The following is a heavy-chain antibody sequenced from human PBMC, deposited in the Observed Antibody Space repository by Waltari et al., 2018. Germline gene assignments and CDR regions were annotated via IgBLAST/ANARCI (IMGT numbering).Heavy chain of an antibody. J-gene: IGHJ4*02. CDR2: IYWNDDK. CDR3: AHRRERYFDWLLEFDY. CDR1: GFSLSTSGVG. D-gene: IGHD3-9*01. Sequence: QITLKESGPTLVKPTQTLTLTCTFSGFSLSTSGVGVGWIRQPPGKALEWLALIYWNDDKRYSPSLKSRLTITKDTSKNQLVLTMTNMDPVDTATYYCAHRRERYFDWLLEFDYWGQGTLVTVSS. V-gene: IGHV2-5*01.